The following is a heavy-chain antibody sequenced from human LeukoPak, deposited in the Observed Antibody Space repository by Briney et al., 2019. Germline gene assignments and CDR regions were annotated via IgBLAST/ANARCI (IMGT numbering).Heavy chain of an antibody. J-gene: IGHJ5*02. CDR2: LWHDGSLQ. CDR3: AKDSGSIAARPAWSPDWFDP. V-gene: IGHV3-33*06. D-gene: IGHD6-6*01. Sequence: GGSLRLSCAASGFTVTSCGIHWVRQAPGKGLEWVSLLWHDGSLQYYADSVEGRFTVSRDTSKNTVYLQMDNLRAEDTAVYYCAKDSGSIAARPAWSPDWFDPWGQGTLVTVSS. CDR1: GFTVTSCG.